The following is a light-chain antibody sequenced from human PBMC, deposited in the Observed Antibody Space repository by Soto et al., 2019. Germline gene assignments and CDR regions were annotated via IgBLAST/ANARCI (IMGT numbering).Light chain of an antibody. CDR3: QAWDSSIVV. V-gene: IGLV3-1*01. Sequence: SYELTQPPSVSVSPGQTASITCSGDKLGDKHACWYQQKPGQSPVVVIYQDTKRPSGIPERFSGSNSGNTATLTISGTQAMDEADYYCQAWDSSIVVFGGGTKVTVL. CDR2: QDT. J-gene: IGLJ2*01. CDR1: KLGDKH.